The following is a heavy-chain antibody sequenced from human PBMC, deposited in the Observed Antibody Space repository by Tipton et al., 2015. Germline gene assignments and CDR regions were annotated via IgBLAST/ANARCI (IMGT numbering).Heavy chain of an antibody. CDR3: ATRIYGVYSIDV. D-gene: IGHD4-17*01. CDR2: INDSGST. CDR1: GGSFNIYY. Sequence: TLSLTCAVHGGSFNIYYWSWIRQSPGKGLEWIGEINDSGSTNYNPSLKSRVTVSVDTSKNQFSLKLTSLTAADTAVCYCATRIYGVYSIDVWGQGTSVTVSS. J-gene: IGHJ6*02. V-gene: IGHV4-34*01.